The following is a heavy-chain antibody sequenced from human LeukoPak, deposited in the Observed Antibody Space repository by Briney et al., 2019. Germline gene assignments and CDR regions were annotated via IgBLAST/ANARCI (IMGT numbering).Heavy chain of an antibody. J-gene: IGHJ6*02. CDR3: ASTGGYGSGTYDYYYFGMDV. Sequence: GGSLRLSCAASGFTFGSYEMNWVRQAPGKGLEWVAYITSSGRIIYYADSVKGRFTISRDNAKNSLYLQMNSLRAEDTAVYYCASTGGYGSGTYDYYYFGMDVWGQGTTVTASS. D-gene: IGHD3-10*01. V-gene: IGHV3-48*03. CDR2: ITSSGRII. CDR1: GFTFGSYE.